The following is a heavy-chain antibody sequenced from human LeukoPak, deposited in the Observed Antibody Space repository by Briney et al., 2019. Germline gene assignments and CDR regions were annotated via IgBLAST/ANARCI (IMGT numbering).Heavy chain of an antibody. Sequence: KPSETLSLTCTVSGGSISSGSYYWSWIRQPAGKGLEWIGRIYTSGSTNYNPSLKSRVTISVDTSKNQFSLKLSSVTAADTAVYYCARRGMATISYWGQGTLVTVSS. CDR2: IYTSGST. V-gene: IGHV4-61*02. CDR1: GGSISSGSYY. D-gene: IGHD5-24*01. CDR3: ARRGMATISY. J-gene: IGHJ4*02.